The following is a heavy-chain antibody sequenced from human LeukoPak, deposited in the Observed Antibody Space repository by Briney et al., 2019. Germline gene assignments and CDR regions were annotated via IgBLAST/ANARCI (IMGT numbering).Heavy chain of an antibody. V-gene: IGHV3-11*01. CDR2: IGSSASIE. CDR3: ARETVAGTFDF. D-gene: IGHD6-19*01. J-gene: IGHJ4*02. CDR1: GFTFTYYY. Sequence: GGSLRLSCVSSGFTFTYYYMSWIRHAPGKGLEWVSDIGSSASIESYGDSVRSRFTVSRDNSKNSLFLQMNSLRAEDTAVYYCARETVAGTFDFWGQGTLVTVSS.